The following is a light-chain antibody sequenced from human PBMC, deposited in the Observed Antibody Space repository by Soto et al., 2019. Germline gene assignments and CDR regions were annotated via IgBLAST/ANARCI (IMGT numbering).Light chain of an antibody. CDR1: QSVSSN. CDR2: AAS. CDR3: QQYNAWPLT. V-gene: IGKV3-15*01. J-gene: IGKJ4*01. Sequence: EIVMTQSPATLSVSPGERATLSCRASQSVSSNLAWYQQKHGQAPRLLIYAASTRANGLPARFSGSGSGTEFTLTISSLQSEDFAVYYCQQYNAWPLTFGGGTKVEIK.